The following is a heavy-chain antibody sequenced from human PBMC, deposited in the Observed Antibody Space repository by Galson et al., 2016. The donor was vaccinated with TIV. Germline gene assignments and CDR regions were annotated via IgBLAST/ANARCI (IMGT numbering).Heavy chain of an antibody. V-gene: IGHV3-30*15. Sequence: SLRLSCAASGFSFSRHAMHWVRQAPGKGLEWVAMISYDGTNNKYADSVKGRFTISRDNSKNTVFLQMGSLSAEDTAVYYCARDHTPSIVVASDAFDIWGQGTMVAVSS. CDR2: ISYDGTNN. CDR1: GFSFSRHA. D-gene: IGHD3-22*01. J-gene: IGHJ3*02. CDR3: ARDHTPSIVVASDAFDI.